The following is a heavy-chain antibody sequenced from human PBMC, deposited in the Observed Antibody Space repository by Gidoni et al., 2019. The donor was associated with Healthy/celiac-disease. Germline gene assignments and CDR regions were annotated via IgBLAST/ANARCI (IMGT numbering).Heavy chain of an antibody. Sequence: EVQLLESGGGLVQPGGSLRLSCAASGFPFSSYAMSWVRQAPGKGLEWVSAISGSGGSTYYADSVKGRFTISRDNSKNTLYLQMNSLRAEDTAVYYCAKAPTLYDSSGYSAYWGQGTLVTVSS. CDR2: ISGSGGST. V-gene: IGHV3-23*01. D-gene: IGHD3-22*01. CDR3: AKAPTLYDSSGYSAY. J-gene: IGHJ4*02. CDR1: GFPFSSYA.